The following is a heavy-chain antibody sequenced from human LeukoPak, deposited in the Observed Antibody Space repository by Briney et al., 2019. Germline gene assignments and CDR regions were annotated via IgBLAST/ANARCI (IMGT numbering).Heavy chain of an antibody. CDR1: GYTFTSYA. CDR2: INANTGNP. V-gene: IGHV7-4-1*02. J-gene: IGHJ5*02. CDR3: ARDLVNMVRGAPLDVFDP. Sequence: ASVKVSCKASGYTFTSYAMNWVRQAPGQGLEWMGWINANTGNPTYAQGFTGRFVFSLDTSVSTAYLQISSLKAEDTAVYYCARDLVNMVRGAPLDVFDPWGQGTPVTVSS. D-gene: IGHD3-10*01.